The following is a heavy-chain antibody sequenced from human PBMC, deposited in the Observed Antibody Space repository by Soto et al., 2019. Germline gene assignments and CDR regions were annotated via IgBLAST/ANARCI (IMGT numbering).Heavy chain of an antibody. J-gene: IGHJ4*02. CDR2: IKDGGST. CDR3: ARGQEGIVATH. V-gene: IGHV4-34*01. CDR1: GGSLTGYY. Sequence: QVQLQQWGAGLLKPSETLSLTCAVNGGSLTGYYWSWIRQPPGKGLEWIGEIKDGGSTNYSPSLRGRATISSDTSNNQFSLKLNSVTAADTAVYYCARGQEGIVATHWDQGALVTVSS. D-gene: IGHD5-12*01.